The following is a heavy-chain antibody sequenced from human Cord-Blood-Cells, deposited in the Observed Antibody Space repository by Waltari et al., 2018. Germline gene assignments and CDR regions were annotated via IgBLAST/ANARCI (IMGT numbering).Heavy chain of an antibody. J-gene: IGHJ6*03. CDR3: ARELYDFWSGYYTEGYYYYMDV. Sequence: EVQLVESGGGLIQPGGSLRLSCAASGFTVSSNYMSWVRQAPGKGREGVSVIYSGGSTYYADSVKGRFTISRDNSKNTLYLQMNSLRAEDTAVYYCARELYDFWSGYYTEGYYYYMDVWGKGTTVTVSS. D-gene: IGHD3-3*01. CDR2: IYSGGST. CDR1: GFTVSSNY. V-gene: IGHV3-53*01.